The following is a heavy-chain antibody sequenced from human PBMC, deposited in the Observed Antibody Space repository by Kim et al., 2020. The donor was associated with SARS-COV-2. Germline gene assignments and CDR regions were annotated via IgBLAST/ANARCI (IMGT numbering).Heavy chain of an antibody. CDR1: GYTFTSYA. Sequence: ASVKVSCKASGYTFTSYAMHWVRQAPGQRLECMGWINAGNGNTKYSQKFQGRVTITRDTSASTAYMELSSLRSEDTAVYYCARGGSITGNFYYYYYALDVWGQGTTVTVSS. CDR3: ARGGSITGNFYYYYYALDV. CDR2: INAGNGNT. V-gene: IGHV1-3*01. J-gene: IGHJ6*02. D-gene: IGHD1-20*01.